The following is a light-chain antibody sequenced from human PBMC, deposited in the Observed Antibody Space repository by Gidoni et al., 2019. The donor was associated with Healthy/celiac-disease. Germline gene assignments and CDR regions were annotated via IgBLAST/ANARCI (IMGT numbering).Light chain of an antibody. CDR3: QQRSNWPLT. V-gene: IGKV3-11*01. CDR2: DAS. CDR1: QSVSSY. J-gene: IGKJ3*01. Sequence: IVLTQSPATLSLSPGERATISCRASQSVSSYLAWYQQKPGQAPRLLIYDASNRATGIPARFIGSGSGTDFTLTISSLEPEDFAVYYCQQRSNWPLTFGPGTKVDIK.